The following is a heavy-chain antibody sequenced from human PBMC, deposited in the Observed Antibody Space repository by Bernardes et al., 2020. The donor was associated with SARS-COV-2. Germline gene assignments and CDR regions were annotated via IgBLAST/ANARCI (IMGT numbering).Heavy chain of an antibody. V-gene: IGHV4-34*01. Sequence: SETLSLTCAVYGGSFSGYYWSWIRQPPGKGLEWIGEINHSGSTNYNPSLKSRVTISVDTSKNQFSLKLSSVTAADTAVYYCARRGQLWSRRYFDYWGQGTLVTVSS. CDR1: GGSFSGYY. CDR3: ARRGQLWSRRYFDY. D-gene: IGHD5-18*01. J-gene: IGHJ4*02. CDR2: INHSGST.